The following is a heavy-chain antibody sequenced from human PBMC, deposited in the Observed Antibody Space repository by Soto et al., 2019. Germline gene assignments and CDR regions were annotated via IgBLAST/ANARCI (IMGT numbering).Heavy chain of an antibody. CDR2: IYPGDSDT. CDR3: ARHYRGSPLGNFDY. Sequence: PGESVKFSCXGSGYSFTSYWIGWVRQMPGKGLELMGLIYPGDSDTRYSPSFQGQVTISADTSINTAYLQWSSLKASDTAMHYCARHYRGSPLGNFDYWGQGTLVTVSS. V-gene: IGHV5-51*01. CDR1: GYSFTSYW. J-gene: IGHJ4*02. D-gene: IGHD1-26*01.